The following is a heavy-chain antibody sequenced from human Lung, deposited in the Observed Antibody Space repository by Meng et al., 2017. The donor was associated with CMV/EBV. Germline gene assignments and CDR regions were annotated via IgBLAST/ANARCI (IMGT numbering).Heavy chain of an antibody. D-gene: IGHD2-2*01. CDR2: NCGSGGST. CDR1: GFISSCYA. J-gene: IGHJ4*02. Sequence: GEXXKISCASSGFISSCYAMRWVRQAPGKGLGWVSANCGSGGSTYYADSVKGRFTISRDNSKNTLYVQMNMRRDEDTAVYYCAKDKYGGYCSSTSCYVIFDYXGQGXLVTVSS. V-gene: IGHV3-23*01. CDR3: AKDKYGGYCSSTSCYVIFDY.